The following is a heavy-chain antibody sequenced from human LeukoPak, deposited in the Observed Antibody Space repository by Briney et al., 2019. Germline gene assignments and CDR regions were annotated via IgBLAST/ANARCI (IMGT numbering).Heavy chain of an antibody. Sequence: SETLSLTCTVSGGSISSYYWSWIRHPPGKGLEWIGEINHSGSTNYNPSLKSRVTISVDTSKNQFSLKLSSVTAADTAVYYCARDYGSGSYFGYWGQGTLVTVSS. J-gene: IGHJ4*02. D-gene: IGHD3-10*01. CDR3: ARDYGSGSYFGY. CDR2: INHSGST. V-gene: IGHV4-34*01. CDR1: GGSISSYY.